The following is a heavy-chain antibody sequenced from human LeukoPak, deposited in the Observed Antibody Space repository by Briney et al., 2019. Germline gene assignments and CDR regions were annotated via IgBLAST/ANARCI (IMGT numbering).Heavy chain of an antibody. D-gene: IGHD6-19*01. V-gene: IGHV1-2*02. CDR2: INPNSGGT. CDR3: ARDHPSSGWTHPFDY. Sequence: GASVKVSCKASGYTFTGYYMHWVRQAPGQGLEWMGWINPNSGGTNYAQKFQGRVTMTRDTSISTAYMELSRLRSDDTAVYYCARDHPSSGWTHPFDYWGQGTLVTVSS. CDR1: GYTFTGYY. J-gene: IGHJ4*02.